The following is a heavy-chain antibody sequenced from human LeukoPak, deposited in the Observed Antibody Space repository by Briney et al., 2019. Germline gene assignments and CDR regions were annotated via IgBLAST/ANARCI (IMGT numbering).Heavy chain of an antibody. CDR1: GGSISSGSYY. CDR2: IYTSGST. V-gene: IGHV4-61*02. Sequence: SETLSLTRTVSGGSISSGSYYWSWIRQPAGKGLEWIGRIYTSGSTNYNPSLKSRVTISVDTSKNQFSLKLSSVTAADTAVYYCARRNYDILTSPFDYWGQGTLVTVSS. CDR3: ARRNYDILTSPFDY. D-gene: IGHD3-9*01. J-gene: IGHJ4*02.